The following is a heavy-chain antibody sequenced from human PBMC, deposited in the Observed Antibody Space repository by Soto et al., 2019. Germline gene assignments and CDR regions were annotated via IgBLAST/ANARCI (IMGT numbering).Heavy chain of an antibody. V-gene: IGHV3-11*06. J-gene: IGHJ3*02. Sequence: PGGSLRLSCAASGFTFSDYYMSWIRQAPGKGLEWVSYISSSSSYTNYADSVKGRFTISRDNAKNSLYLQMSSLRAEDTAVYYCARATGDGGDAFDIWGQGTMVTVSS. CDR2: ISSSSSYT. CDR1: GFTFSDYY. D-gene: IGHD7-27*01. CDR3: ARATGDGGDAFDI.